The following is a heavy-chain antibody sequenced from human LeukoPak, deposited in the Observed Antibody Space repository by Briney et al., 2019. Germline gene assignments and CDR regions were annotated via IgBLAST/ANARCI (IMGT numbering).Heavy chain of an antibody. CDR3: ARSPSYDYVWGSYHYASTHFDY. V-gene: IGHV3-74*01. CDR2: INSDGSST. J-gene: IGHJ4*02. CDR1: GFTFSSYW. D-gene: IGHD3-16*02. Sequence: GGSLRLSCAASGFTFSSYWMHWVRQAPGKGLVWVSRINSDGSSTSYADSVKGRFTISRDNAKNTLYLQMDSLRAEDTAVYYCARSPSYDYVWGSYHYASTHFDYWGQGTLVTVSS.